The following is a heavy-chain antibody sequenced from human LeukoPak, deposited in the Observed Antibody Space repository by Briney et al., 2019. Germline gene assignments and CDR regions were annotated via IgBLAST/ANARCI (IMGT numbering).Heavy chain of an antibody. CDR3: ARLPADHYDY. V-gene: IGHV4-39*01. J-gene: IGHJ4*02. D-gene: IGHD2-2*01. Sequence: SETLSLTCTVSSRSISSSSYYCGWIRQPPGKGLEWIGSIYYSGSTYYNPSLKSRVTISVDTSKNQFSLKLSSVTAADTAVYYCARLPADHYDYWGQGTLVSAST. CDR2: IYYSGST. CDR1: SRSISSSSYY.